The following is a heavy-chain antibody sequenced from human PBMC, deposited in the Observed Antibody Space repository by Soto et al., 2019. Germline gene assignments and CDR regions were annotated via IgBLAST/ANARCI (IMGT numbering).Heavy chain of an antibody. CDR3: AKGESGYSGYDSPFDI. Sequence: EVQLLESGGGLVQPGGSLRLSCAASGFTFSSYAMSWVRQAPGKGLEWVSAISGSGGSTYYADSVKGRFTISRDNSKNTLYLQMNSLRAEDTAVYYCAKGESGYSGYDSPFDIWGQGTMVTVSS. J-gene: IGHJ3*02. V-gene: IGHV3-23*01. CDR2: ISGSGGST. D-gene: IGHD5-12*01. CDR1: GFTFSSYA.